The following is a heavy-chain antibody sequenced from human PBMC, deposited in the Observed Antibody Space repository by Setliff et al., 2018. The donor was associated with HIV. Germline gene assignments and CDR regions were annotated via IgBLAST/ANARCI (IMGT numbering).Heavy chain of an antibody. CDR3: ARSAHDYGVDY. CDR2: INPNSGGT. D-gene: IGHD4-17*01. J-gene: IGHJ4*02. CDR1: GYTFTGYY. V-gene: IGHV1-2*02. Sequence: GASVKVSCKASGYTFTGYYMHWVRQAPGQGLEWMGWINPNSGGTNYAQRFQGRVTMTSDTSISTAYMELSRLRSDDTAVYYCARSAHDYGVDYWGQGTLVTVSS.